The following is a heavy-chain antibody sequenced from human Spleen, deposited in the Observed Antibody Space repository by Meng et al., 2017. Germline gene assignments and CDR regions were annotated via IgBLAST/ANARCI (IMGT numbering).Heavy chain of an antibody. V-gene: IGHV1-2*06. D-gene: IGHD2-21*01. CDR1: GYTFTAYY. Sequence: ASVKVSCKASGYTFTAYYIHWVRQAPGQGLEWMGHINPNSGDTLYAQKFQGRVSMTGDTSISTAYVELRGLRSDDTAVYYCARDENISLGKLFGDYWGQGTLVTVSS. CDR3: ARDENISLGKLFGDY. CDR2: INPNSGDT. J-gene: IGHJ4*02.